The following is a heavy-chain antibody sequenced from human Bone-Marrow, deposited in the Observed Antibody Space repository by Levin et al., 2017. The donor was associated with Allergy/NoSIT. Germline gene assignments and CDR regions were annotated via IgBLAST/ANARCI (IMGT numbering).Heavy chain of an antibody. V-gene: IGHV3-48*04. CDR1: GFTFSSYS. J-gene: IGHJ4*02. Sequence: GGSLRLSCAASGFTFSSYSMNWVRQAPGKGLEWVSYISSSSSTIYYADSVKGRFTISRDNAKNSLYLQMNSLRAEDTAVYYCARRGSGSYDNVDYWGQGTLVTVSS. CDR2: ISSSSSTI. CDR3: ARRGSGSYDNVDY. D-gene: IGHD3-10*01.